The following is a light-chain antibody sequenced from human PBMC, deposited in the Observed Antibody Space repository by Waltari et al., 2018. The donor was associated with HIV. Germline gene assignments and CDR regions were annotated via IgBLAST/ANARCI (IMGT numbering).Light chain of an antibody. CDR2: ANI. J-gene: IGLJ2*01. Sequence: QSVLTQPPSVSGAPGQRVTISCPGTSSNIGAGYDVYWYQQLPGTAPKLLIYANIHRPSGVPDRFSVSKSATSASLAITGLQAEDEADYFCQSDDSSLSAYVVFGGGTKLTVL. CDR3: QSDDSSLSAYVV. CDR1: SSNIGAGYD. V-gene: IGLV1-40*01.